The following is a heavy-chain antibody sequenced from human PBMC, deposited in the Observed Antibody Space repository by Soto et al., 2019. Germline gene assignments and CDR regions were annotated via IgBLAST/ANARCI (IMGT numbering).Heavy chain of an antibody. D-gene: IGHD1-26*01. CDR2: ISGSGGST. J-gene: IGHJ4*02. CDR1: GFTFSSYA. CDR3: ARRGSGSDYDY. Sequence: EVQLLESGGGLVQPGGSLRLSCAASGFTFSSYAMNWVRQAPGKGLEWVSVISGSGGSTYYADSVKGRFTISRDNAKNTLYLKMNSLRAEDTAVYYCARRGSGSDYDYWGQGTLVTVSS. V-gene: IGHV3-23*01.